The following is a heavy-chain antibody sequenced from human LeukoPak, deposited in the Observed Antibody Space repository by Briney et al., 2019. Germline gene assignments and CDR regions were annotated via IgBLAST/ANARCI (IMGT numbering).Heavy chain of an antibody. V-gene: IGHV3-11*04. CDR3: ATSRVFDF. CDR2: INSDGNNI. CDR1: GFTFSDYF. J-gene: IGHJ4*02. Sequence: GGSLRLSCVSSGFTFSDYFMNWIRQAPGKGPEWLSFINSDGNNIYYRDSVKGRFTISRDNAKKTLYLEMNNLRVDDTAIYYCATSRVFDFWGQGTLVAVSS.